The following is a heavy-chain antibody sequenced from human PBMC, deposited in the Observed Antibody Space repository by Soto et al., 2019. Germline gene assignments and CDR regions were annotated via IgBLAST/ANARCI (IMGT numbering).Heavy chain of an antibody. CDR3: ARDGDFDWLFPYFDY. CDR2: MNPNSGNT. J-gene: IGHJ4*02. CDR1: GYTFTSYD. V-gene: IGHV1-8*01. D-gene: IGHD3-9*01. Sequence: ASVKVSCKASGYTFTSYDINWVRQATGQGLEWMGWMNPNSGNTGYAQKFRGRVTMTRNTSISTAYMELSSLRSEDTAVYYCARDGDFDWLFPYFDYWGQGTLVTVSS.